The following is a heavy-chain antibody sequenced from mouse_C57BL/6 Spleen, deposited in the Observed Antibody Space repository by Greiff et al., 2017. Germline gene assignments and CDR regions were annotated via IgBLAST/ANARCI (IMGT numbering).Heavy chain of an antibody. CDR1: GYTFTDYE. J-gene: IGHJ2*01. V-gene: IGHV1-15*01. CDR3: TNDY. CDR2: IDPETGGT. Sequence: QVQLKESGAELVRPGASVTLSCKASGYTFTDYEMHWVKQAPVHGLEWIGAIDPETGGTAYNQKFKGKAILTADKSSSTAYMELRSLTSEDSAVYYCTNDYWGQGTTLTVSS.